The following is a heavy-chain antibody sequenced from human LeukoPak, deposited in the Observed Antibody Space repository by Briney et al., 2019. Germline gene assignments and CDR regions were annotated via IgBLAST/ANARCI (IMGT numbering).Heavy chain of an antibody. V-gene: IGHV1-18*01. CDR2: ISAYNGNT. D-gene: IGHD1-14*01. CDR1: GYTFTGYG. CDR3: ARDTHRYTRPGYYYGMDV. J-gene: IGHJ6*02. Sequence: GASVKVSCKASGYTFTGYGISWVRQAPGQGLEWMGWISAYNGNTNYAQKLQGRVTMTTDTSTSTAYMELRSLRSDGTAVYYCARDTHRYTRPGYYYGMDVWGQGTTVTVSS.